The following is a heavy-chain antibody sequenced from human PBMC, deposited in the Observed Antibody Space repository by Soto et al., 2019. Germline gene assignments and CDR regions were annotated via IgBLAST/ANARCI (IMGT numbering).Heavy chain of an antibody. D-gene: IGHD2-15*01. CDR2: IYYSGST. Sequence: QVQLQESGPGLVKPSQTLSLTCTVSGGSISSGDYYWSWIRQPPGKGLEWIGYIYYSGSTYYNPSLKSRVTISVDTSKNQFSLKLSSVTAADTAVYYCARERGDCSGGSCYSVWFDPWGQGTLVTVSS. CDR1: GGSISSGDYY. V-gene: IGHV4-30-4*01. CDR3: ARERGDCSGGSCYSVWFDP. J-gene: IGHJ5*02.